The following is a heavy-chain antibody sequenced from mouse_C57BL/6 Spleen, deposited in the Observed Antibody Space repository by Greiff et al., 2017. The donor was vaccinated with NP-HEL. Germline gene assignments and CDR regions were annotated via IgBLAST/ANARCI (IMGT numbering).Heavy chain of an antibody. J-gene: IGHJ4*01. CDR3: ARQPYDYGAMDY. D-gene: IGHD2-4*01. CDR2: IYPGSGST. V-gene: IGHV1-55*01. Sequence: QVQLQQSGAELVKPGASVKMSCKASGYTFTSYWITWVKQRPGQGLEWIGDIYPGSGSTNYNEKFKSKATLTVDTSSSTAYMQLSSLTSEDSAVYYCARQPYDYGAMDYWGQGTSVTVSS. CDR1: GYTFTSYW.